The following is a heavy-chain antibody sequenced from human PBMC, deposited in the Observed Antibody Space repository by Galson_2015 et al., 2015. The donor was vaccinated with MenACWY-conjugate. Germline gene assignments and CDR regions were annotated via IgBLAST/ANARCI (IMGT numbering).Heavy chain of an antibody. Sequence: QSGAEVKNPGESLKISCKGSGYNFITYWIGWVRQMPGKGLEWVGLIPPIDSKTRYSPAFEGQVTISADKSISTAYLQWSSLKASDTAMYYCARHPPGGRGMDVWGQGTTVTVSS. J-gene: IGHJ6*02. CDR1: GYNFITYW. CDR3: ARHPPGGRGMDV. CDR2: IPPIDSKT. V-gene: IGHV5-51*01. D-gene: IGHD1-26*01.